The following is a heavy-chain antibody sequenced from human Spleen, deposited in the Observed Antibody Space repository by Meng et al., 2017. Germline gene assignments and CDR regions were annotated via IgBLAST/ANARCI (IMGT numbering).Heavy chain of an antibody. J-gene: IGHJ3*02. V-gene: IGHV1-18*01. CDR2: ISAYNGNT. Sequence: ASVKVSCKASGYTLTHYGISWVRQAPGQGLEWMGWISAYNGNTNYVQKLQGRVTMTRDTSTSTVYMELSSLRSEDTAVYYCARVLGVARSAFDIWGQGTKVTVSS. CDR1: GYTLTHYG. D-gene: IGHD3-3*01. CDR3: ARVLGVARSAFDI.